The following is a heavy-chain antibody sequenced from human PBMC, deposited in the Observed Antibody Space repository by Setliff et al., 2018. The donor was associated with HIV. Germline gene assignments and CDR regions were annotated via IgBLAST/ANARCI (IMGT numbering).Heavy chain of an antibody. CDR2: IYTSGP. CDR1: GDSISSGSNY. Sequence: SETLSLTCTVSGDSISSGSNYWSWIRQPAGKGLEWIGRIYTSGPRYNPSLENRVTISVDTSKSQFFLMLSSVTAADTAVYYCARLESTSSDYFDYWGQGTLVTVSS. D-gene: IGHD6-6*01. CDR3: ARLESTSSDYFDY. J-gene: IGHJ4*02. V-gene: IGHV4-61*02.